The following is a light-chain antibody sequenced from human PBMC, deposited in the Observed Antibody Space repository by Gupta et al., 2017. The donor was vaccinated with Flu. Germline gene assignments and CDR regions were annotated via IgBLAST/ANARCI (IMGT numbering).Light chain of an antibody. J-gene: IGLJ1*01. Sequence: SIIISCTGTDSDVGRFILVSWYQTHPGKDLKLIIFEVGKRPSGITNRFSGSKYGNKASLTISGMQAEDEDDYSCCAYGGGLYLFGTGTKVTVL. CDR3: CAYGGGLYL. V-gene: IGLV2-23*02. CDR2: EVG. CDR1: DSDVGRFIL.